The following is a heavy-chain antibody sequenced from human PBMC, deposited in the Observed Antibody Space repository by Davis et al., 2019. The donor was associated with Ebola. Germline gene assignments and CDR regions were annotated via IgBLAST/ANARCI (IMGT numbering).Heavy chain of an antibody. V-gene: IGHV3-30*03. CDR3: AREGRVGSGSFDY. CDR2: ISYDGSNK. Sequence: PGGSLRLSCAASGFTFDDYAMHWVRQAPGKGLEWVAVISYDGSNKYYADSVKGRFTISRDNSKNTLYLQMNSLRAEDTAVYYCAREGRVGSGSFDYWGQGTLVTVSS. J-gene: IGHJ4*02. CDR1: GFTFDDYA. D-gene: IGHD3-10*01.